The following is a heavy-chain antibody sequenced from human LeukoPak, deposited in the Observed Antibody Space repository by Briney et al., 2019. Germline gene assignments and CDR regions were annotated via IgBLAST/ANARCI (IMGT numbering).Heavy chain of an antibody. CDR3: AKDSRPRFDTSGWYSFDY. J-gene: IGHJ4*02. D-gene: IGHD6-19*01. V-gene: IGHV3-9*03. Sequence: GGSVRLSCAASGFTFDDYAMHWVRQAPGKGLEWVAGTSWNSGTIAYGDSVKGRFTISRDNAKDSLWLQMNSLRAEDMALYYCAKDSRPRFDTSGWYSFDYWGRGTLVTLS. CDR2: TSWNSGTI. CDR1: GFTFDDYA.